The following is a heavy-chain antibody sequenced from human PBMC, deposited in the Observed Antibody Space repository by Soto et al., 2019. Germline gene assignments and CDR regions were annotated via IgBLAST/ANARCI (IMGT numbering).Heavy chain of an antibody. CDR1: GFTFSNYG. V-gene: IGHV3-30*18. D-gene: IGHD4-4*01. Sequence: QVQLVESGGGVVQPGWSLTLSCSASGFTFSNYGIHWVRQAPGKGLEWVAVVSSDGYTKYYADSLKGRFTISRDNSRNTLYLQMNSLSEQVTGTYYCAKETTIAAVNFDYWGRGTLVIVSS. CDR3: AKETTIAAVNFDY. J-gene: IGHJ4*02. CDR2: VSSDGYTK.